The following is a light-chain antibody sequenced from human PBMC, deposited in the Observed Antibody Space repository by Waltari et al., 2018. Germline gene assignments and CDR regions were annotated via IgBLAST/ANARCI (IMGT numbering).Light chain of an antibody. CDR2: DVT. V-gene: IGLV2-14*03. CDR3: CSYARSNTYV. J-gene: IGLJ1*01. Sequence: QSALTQPAPVSGSPGKSITIPCTGTSNDVVGFNSISWYQQHPGKAPKLIIYDVTKRPSGVSDRFSGSKSGNTASLTISGLQAEDEADYYCCSYARSNTYVFGTGTKVTVL. CDR1: SNDVVGFNS.